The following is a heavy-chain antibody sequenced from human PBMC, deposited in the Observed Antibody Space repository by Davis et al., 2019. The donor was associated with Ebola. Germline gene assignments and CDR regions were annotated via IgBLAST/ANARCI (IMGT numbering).Heavy chain of an antibody. V-gene: IGHV3-64*01. CDR2: ISSNGGST. D-gene: IGHD3-3*01. Sequence: GGSLRLSCAASGFTFSNYAMHWVRQAPGKGLEYVSAISSNGGSTYHANSVKGRFTISRDNSKNTLYLQMNSLRAEDTAVYYCARDAKRVLRFLEWLFSHFDYWGQGTLVTVSS. CDR1: GFTFSNYA. J-gene: IGHJ4*02. CDR3: ARDAKRVLRFLEWLFSHFDY.